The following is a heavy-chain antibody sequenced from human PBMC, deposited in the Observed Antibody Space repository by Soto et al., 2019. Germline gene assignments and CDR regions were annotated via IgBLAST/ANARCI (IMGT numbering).Heavy chain of an antibody. CDR2: NLPTSVTA. CDR3: AMGYDGNSELDY. D-gene: IGHD3-22*01. V-gene: IGHV1-69*13. Sequence: ASVKVSCKASGVTFRGYAISWVPKAPIRGREWLGGNLPTSVTANYAQKFQGRVTLTADESTNTAYMEVRSLRSGDTAVYYCAMGYDGNSELDYWGQGTLVTVSS. J-gene: IGHJ4*02. CDR1: GVTFRGYA.